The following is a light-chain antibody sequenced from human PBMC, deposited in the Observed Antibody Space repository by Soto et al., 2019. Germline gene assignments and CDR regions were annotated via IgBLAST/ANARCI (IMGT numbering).Light chain of an antibody. V-gene: IGLV1-44*01. Sequence: QSVLTQPPSASGTPGQRVTISCSGSSSNIGGNTVNWYQQFPGTAPKLVIYSNNQRPSGVPDRFSGSKSGTSASLAISGLQSEDEADYYCAAWDDNLKGWVFAGGTQLTVL. CDR3: AAWDDNLKGWV. CDR1: SSNIGGNT. J-gene: IGLJ3*02. CDR2: SNN.